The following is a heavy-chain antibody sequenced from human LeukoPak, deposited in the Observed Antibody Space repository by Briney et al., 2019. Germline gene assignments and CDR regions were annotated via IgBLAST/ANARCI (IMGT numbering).Heavy chain of an antibody. CDR1: GFTFSSYW. D-gene: IGHD3-10*01. V-gene: IGHV3-7*01. J-gene: IGHJ4*02. CDR2: IKQDGSEK. CDR3: AGDSGMVRGVIIYYFDY. Sequence: GGSLRLSCAASGFTFSSYWMSWVRQAPGKGLEWVANIKQDGSEKYYVDSVKGRFTISRDNAKNSLYLQMNSLRAEDTAVYYCAGDSGMVRGVIIYYFDYWGQGTPVTVSS.